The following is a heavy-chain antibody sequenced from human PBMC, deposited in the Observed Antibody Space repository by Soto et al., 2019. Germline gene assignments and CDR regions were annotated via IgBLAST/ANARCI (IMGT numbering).Heavy chain of an antibody. V-gene: IGHV3-33*01. J-gene: IGHJ4*02. CDR3: ARDGDVNTGFGKDY. Sequence: QVQLVESGGGVVQPGRSLRLSCAASGFNFSSYGMHWVRQAPGKGLEWVAFIWHDGGNKFYAESVKGRFTISRDNSKNTLYLHMTSLSAEDTAMYYCARDGDVNTGFGKDYWGQGTLVTVSS. D-gene: IGHD3-16*01. CDR2: IWHDGGNK. CDR1: GFNFSSYG.